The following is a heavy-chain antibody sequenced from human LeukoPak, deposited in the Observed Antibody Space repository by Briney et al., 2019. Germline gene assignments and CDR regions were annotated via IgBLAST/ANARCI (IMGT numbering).Heavy chain of an antibody. J-gene: IGHJ3*02. V-gene: IGHV3-33*01. CDR3: ARDLEDSSPFGAFDM. CDR1: GFTFSYYG. D-gene: IGHD3-22*01. Sequence: GGSLRLSCAASGFTFSYYGMHWVRQVPGKGVEWVGVIWFDGIRKYSTDSVKGRLTISRDNSKNTLYLQMNSLRAEDTAVYYCARDLEDSSPFGAFDMWGQGTMVTVSS. CDR2: IWFDGIRK.